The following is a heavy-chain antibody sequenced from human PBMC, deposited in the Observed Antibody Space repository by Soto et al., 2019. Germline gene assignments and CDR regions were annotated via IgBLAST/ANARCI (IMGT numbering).Heavy chain of an antibody. Sequence: SETLSLTCAVSGGSISSSNWWSWVRQPPGKGLEWIGESYHSGSTNYTPSLQSRVAISVAQSQNQLSLKLSSVPAADTAVYYCARTNARTTGTTDYYYGLDVWGQGTTVTVSS. CDR3: ARTNARTTGTTDYYYGLDV. V-gene: IGHV4-4*02. J-gene: IGHJ6*02. D-gene: IGHD1-1*01. CDR1: GGSISSSNW. CDR2: SYHSGST.